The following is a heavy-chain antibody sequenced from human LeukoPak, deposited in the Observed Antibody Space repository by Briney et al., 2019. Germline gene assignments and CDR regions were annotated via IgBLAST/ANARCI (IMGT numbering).Heavy chain of an antibody. J-gene: IGHJ4*02. D-gene: IGHD5-18*01. CDR2: IFYSGST. V-gene: IGHV4-59*08. CDR1: GGSISSYY. CDR3: ARSLAVTYLNLDS. Sequence: SETLSLTCTVSGGSISSYYWSWIRQPPGKGLEWIGYIFYSGSTNYNPSLKSRVTISVDTSKNQFSLKLSSVTAADTAVYYCARSLAVTYLNLDSWGQGILVTVSS.